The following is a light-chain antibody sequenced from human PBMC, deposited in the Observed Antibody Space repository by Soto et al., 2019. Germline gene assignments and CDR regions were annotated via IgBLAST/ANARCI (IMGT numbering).Light chain of an antibody. CDR1: QSIGRS. CDR2: DAP. J-gene: IGKJ4*01. Sequence: EVVLTQSPATLSLSLGERATLSCRASQSIGRSLAWYQQRPGQAPSLLISDAPNRATGIPARFSGGGSGTDFSLTISSLEPEDFAVYYCQHRYSWPLTFGGGTKVDIK. V-gene: IGKV3-11*01. CDR3: QHRYSWPLT.